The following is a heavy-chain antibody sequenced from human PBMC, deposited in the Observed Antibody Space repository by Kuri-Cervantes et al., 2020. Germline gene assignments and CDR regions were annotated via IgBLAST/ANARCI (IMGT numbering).Heavy chain of an antibody. V-gene: IGHV3-30*18. CDR1: GFTFSSYG. Sequence: LSLTCAASGFTFSSYGIHWVRQAPGKGLEWVAVISYDGSNKYYADSVKGRFTISRDNSKNTLYLQMNSLRAEDTAVYYCAKLSRDGYNEFDYWGQGTLVTVSS. CDR2: ISYDGSNK. D-gene: IGHD5-24*01. CDR3: AKLSRDGYNEFDY. J-gene: IGHJ4*02.